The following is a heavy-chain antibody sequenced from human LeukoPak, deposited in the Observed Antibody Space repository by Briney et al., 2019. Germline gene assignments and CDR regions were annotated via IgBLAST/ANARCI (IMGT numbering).Heavy chain of an antibody. CDR2: IWYDGSNK. CDR1: GFTFSSYG. Sequence: GRSLRLSCAASGFTFSSYGMHWVRQAPGKGLEWVAVIWYDGSNKYYADSVKGRFTISRDNSKNTLYLQMNSLRAEDTAVYYCAKDRSGVWSGYGMDVWGQGTTVTVSS. CDR3: AKDRSGVWSGYGMDV. V-gene: IGHV3-33*06. D-gene: IGHD3-3*01. J-gene: IGHJ6*02.